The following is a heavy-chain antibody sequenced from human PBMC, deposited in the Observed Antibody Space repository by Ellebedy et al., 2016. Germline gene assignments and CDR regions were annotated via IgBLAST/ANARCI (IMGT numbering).Heavy chain of an antibody. V-gene: IGHV4-34*01. CDR3: ARPYYYGSGSYYKRKNHWYFDL. D-gene: IGHD3-10*01. CDR1: GGSFSGYY. CDR2: INHSGST. J-gene: IGHJ2*01. Sequence: SETLSLTCAVYGGSFSGYYWSWIRQPPGKGLEWIGEINHSGSTNYNPSIKSRVTISVDTSKNQFSLKLSSVTAADTALYYCARPYYYGSGSYYKRKNHWYFDLWGRGTLVTVSS.